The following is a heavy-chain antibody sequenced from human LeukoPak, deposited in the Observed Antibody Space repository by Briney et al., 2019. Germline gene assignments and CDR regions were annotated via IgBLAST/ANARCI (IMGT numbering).Heavy chain of an antibody. V-gene: IGHV4-61*08. CDR3: ARGYNSGEDDHFDY. CDR1: GGSISSGDYY. Sequence: SETLSLTCTVSGGSISSGDYYWSWIRQPPGKGLEWIGYIYYSGSTNYNPSLKSRVTISVDTSKNQFSLKLSSVTAADTAVYYCARGYNSGEDDHFDYWGQGTLVTVSS. J-gene: IGHJ4*02. CDR2: IYYSGST. D-gene: IGHD1-20*01.